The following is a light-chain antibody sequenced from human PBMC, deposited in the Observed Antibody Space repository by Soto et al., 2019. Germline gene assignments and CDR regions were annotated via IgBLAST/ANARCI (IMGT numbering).Light chain of an antibody. Sequence: DIPITQSPFTLSASVGATVTITCRASESISIWLAWYQQKPGKAPNLLINKASSLQSEVPSRFSGSGSGTEFTLTIISLQPDDFGVYYCHQYKSSSTFGQGTKVDIK. CDR1: ESISIW. CDR2: KAS. CDR3: HQYKSSST. J-gene: IGKJ1*01. V-gene: IGKV1-5*03.